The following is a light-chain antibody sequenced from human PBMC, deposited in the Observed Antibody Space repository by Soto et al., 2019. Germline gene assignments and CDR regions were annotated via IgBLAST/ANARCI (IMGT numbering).Light chain of an antibody. Sequence: DIPMTQSPSTLSASVGDRVTITCRASQSISSRLAWYQQKPGKAPKLLIYKAFSLESGVPSRFSGSGSGTEFTLTINSLQPDDSATYYCQQYNSYWTFGQGTKVEIK. CDR2: KAF. CDR1: QSISSR. V-gene: IGKV1-5*03. CDR3: QQYNSYWT. J-gene: IGKJ1*01.